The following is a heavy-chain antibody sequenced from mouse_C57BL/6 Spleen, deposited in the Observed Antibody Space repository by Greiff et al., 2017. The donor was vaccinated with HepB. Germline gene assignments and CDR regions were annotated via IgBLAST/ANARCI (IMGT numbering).Heavy chain of an antibody. D-gene: IGHD1-1*01. V-gene: IGHV3-6*01. CDR3: ARGGLRYLWYFDV. CDR1: GYSITSGYY. Sequence: DVQLQESGPGLVKPSQSLSLTCSVTGYSITSGYYWNWIRQFPGNKLEWMGYISYDGSNNYNPSLKNRISITRDTSKNQFFLKLNSVTTEDTATYYCARGGLRYLWYFDVWGTGTTVTVSS. J-gene: IGHJ1*03. CDR2: ISYDGSN.